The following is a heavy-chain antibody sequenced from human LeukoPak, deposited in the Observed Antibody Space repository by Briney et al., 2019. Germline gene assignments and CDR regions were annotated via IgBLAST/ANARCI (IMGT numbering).Heavy chain of an antibody. V-gene: IGHV5-51*01. CDR3: ASRVVTADAFDI. J-gene: IGHJ3*02. CDR1: GYSFPTYW. Sequence: GESLKISCQGSGYSFPTYWIGWVRQMPGRGLEWMGIIYPDDSDTRYGPSFQGQVTISADKSIRTAYLQWSSLKASDTAMYFCASRVVTADAFDIWGQGTMVTVSS. D-gene: IGHD4-23*01. CDR2: IYPDDSDT.